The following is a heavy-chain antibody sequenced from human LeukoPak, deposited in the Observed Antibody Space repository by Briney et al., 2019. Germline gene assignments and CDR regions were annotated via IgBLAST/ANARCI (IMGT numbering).Heavy chain of an antibody. Sequence: SETLSLTCAVSGGSISSSNWWSWVRQPPGKGLEWIGEIHHSGSTNYNPSLMSRVTISVDKSKNQFSLKLSSVTAADTAVYYCARGPDYWGQGTLVTVSS. V-gene: IGHV4-4*02. J-gene: IGHJ4*02. CDR1: GGSISSSNW. CDR3: ARGPDY. CDR2: IHHSGST.